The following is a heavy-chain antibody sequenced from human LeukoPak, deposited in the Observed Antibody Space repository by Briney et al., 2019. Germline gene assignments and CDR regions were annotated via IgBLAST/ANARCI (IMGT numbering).Heavy chain of an antibody. Sequence: SETLSLTCTVSGGSISSYYWSWIRQPPGKGLEWIGEINHSGSTNYNPSLKSRVTISVDTSKNQFSLKLSSVTAADTAVYYCASLSVVSSGDIWGQGTLVTVSS. CDR1: GGSISSYY. CDR3: ASLSVVSSGDI. D-gene: IGHD6-25*01. CDR2: INHSGST. J-gene: IGHJ4*02. V-gene: IGHV4-34*01.